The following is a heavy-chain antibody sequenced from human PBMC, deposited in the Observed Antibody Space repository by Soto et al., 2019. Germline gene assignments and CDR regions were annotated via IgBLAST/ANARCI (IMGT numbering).Heavy chain of an antibody. Sequence: EVQLVQSGAEVKKPGESLKISCKGSGYSFTSYWIGWVRQMPGKGLEWMGIIYPGDCDTRYSPSFQGQVTTSADKSISTAYQRWSSLKASHTAMYYCARRGFGSGSYSDNWFDPWGQGTLVTVSS. J-gene: IGHJ5*02. CDR1: GYSFTSYW. CDR2: IYPGDCDT. V-gene: IGHV5-51*01. CDR3: ARRGFGSGSYSDNWFDP. D-gene: IGHD3-10*01.